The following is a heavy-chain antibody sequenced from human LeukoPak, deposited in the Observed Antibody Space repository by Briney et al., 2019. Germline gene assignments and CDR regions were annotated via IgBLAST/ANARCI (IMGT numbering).Heavy chain of an antibody. CDR2: INPNSGGT. Sequence: ASVKVSCKASGYTFTGYYMHWVRQAPGQGLEWMGWINPNSGGTNSAQKFQGRVTMTRDTSIITAYMELSRLRSDDTAVYFCARGYYDSSDYEYFQHWGQGTLVTVSS. D-gene: IGHD3-22*01. CDR3: ARGYYDSSDYEYFQH. J-gene: IGHJ1*01. V-gene: IGHV1-2*02. CDR1: GYTFTGYY.